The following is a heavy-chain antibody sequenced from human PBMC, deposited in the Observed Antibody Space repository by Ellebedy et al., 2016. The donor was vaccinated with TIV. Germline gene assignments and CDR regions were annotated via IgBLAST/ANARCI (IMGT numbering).Heavy chain of an antibody. V-gene: IGHV5-51*01. Sequence: GESLKISCEASGHKFADYWIAWVRQTPGKGIEWMCIMYPGDSDTRYSSSFKGQVTISADKSKNTTYLEWGGLKASDSGIYYCARPIRRGFPAVAYWGQGTLVTVSS. J-gene: IGHJ4*02. CDR2: MYPGDSDT. D-gene: IGHD3-10*01. CDR1: GHKFADYW. CDR3: ARPIRRGFPAVAY.